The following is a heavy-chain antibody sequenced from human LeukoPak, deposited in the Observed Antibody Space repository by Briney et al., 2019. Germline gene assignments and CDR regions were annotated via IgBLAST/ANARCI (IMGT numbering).Heavy chain of an antibody. J-gene: IGHJ4*02. CDR2: IRSLAYGGTT. V-gene: IGHV3-49*03. CDR1: GFTFGDYA. Sequence: GGSLRLSCTASGFTFGDYAVSWFRQAPGKGLEWVGFIRSLAYGGTTQYAASMKGRFTISRDDSTGIAYLQMNSLKTEDTAVYYCTRGGPPWYFDYWGQGTLVTVSS. CDR3: TRGGPPWYFDY.